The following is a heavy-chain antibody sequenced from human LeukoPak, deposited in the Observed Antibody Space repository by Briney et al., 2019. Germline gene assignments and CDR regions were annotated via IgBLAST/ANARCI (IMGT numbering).Heavy chain of an antibody. CDR3: ARGLRLGARRRDAFDI. Sequence: SETLSLTCTVSGGSISSYYWSWIRQPPGKGLEWIGYIYYSGSTNYNPSLKSRVTISVDTSKNQFSLKLSSVTAADTAVYYCARGLRLGARRRDAFDIWGQGTMVTVSS. CDR2: IYYSGST. CDR1: GGSISSYY. J-gene: IGHJ3*02. V-gene: IGHV4-59*08. D-gene: IGHD1-26*01.